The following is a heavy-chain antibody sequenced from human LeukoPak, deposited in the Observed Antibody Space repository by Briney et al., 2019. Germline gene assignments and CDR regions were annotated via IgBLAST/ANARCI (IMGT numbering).Heavy chain of an antibody. D-gene: IGHD6-13*01. J-gene: IGHJ4*02. CDR2: INSDGSDT. V-gene: IGHV3-74*01. Sequence: GGSLRLSCTTSEFTFRKYWMHWVRQTPGKGLVWVSRINSDGSDTAYADSVKGRFTISRDNAKNTLYLQMNSLRPDDTALYYCARGFSQGQQLTLGYWGQGTLVTVSS. CDR1: EFTFRKYW. CDR3: ARGFSQGQQLTLGY.